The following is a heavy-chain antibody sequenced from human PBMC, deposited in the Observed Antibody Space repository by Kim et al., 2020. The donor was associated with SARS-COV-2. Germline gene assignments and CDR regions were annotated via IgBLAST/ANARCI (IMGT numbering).Heavy chain of an antibody. J-gene: IGHJ6*04. CDR2: ISSSGSTI. CDR1: GFTFSDYY. Sequence: GGSLRLSCAASGFTFSDYYMSWIRQAPGKGLEWVSYISSSGSTIYYADSVKGRFTISRDNAKNSLYLQMNSRRAEDTAVYYCASLDFWSGYYADVWGKGTTVTVSS. V-gene: IGHV3-11*01. D-gene: IGHD3-3*01. CDR3: ASLDFWSGYYADV.